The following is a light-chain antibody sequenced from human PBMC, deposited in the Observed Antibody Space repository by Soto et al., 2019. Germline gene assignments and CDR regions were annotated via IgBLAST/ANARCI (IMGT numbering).Light chain of an antibody. CDR1: QSISDW. V-gene: IGKV1-5*01. J-gene: IGKJ1*01. Sequence: DIQMTQSPSTLSASVGDRVTITCRASQSISDWLAWYQLKPGRAPKLLIYDASSLESGVPSRFSGSGSGTEFTLTISSLQPDDFATYYCQQYNDFCPTFGQGTKVEVK. CDR3: QQYNDFCPT. CDR2: DAS.